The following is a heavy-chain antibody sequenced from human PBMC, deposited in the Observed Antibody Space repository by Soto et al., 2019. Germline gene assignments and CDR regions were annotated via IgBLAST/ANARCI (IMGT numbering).Heavy chain of an antibody. D-gene: IGHD6-13*01. Sequence: GGSLRLSCAASGFTFSSCAMSWVRQAPGKGLEWVSAISGSGGSTYYADSVKGRFTISRDNSKNTLYLQMNSLRAEDTAVYYCAKDAVAALSYYYGMDVWGQGTTVTVSS. CDR1: GFTFSSCA. J-gene: IGHJ6*02. V-gene: IGHV3-23*01. CDR2: ISGSGGST. CDR3: AKDAVAALSYYYGMDV.